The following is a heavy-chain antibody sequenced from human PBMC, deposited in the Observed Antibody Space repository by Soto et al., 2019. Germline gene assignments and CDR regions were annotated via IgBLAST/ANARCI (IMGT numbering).Heavy chain of an antibody. CDR1: GFTFSSYG. J-gene: IGHJ4*02. V-gene: IGHV3-30*18. CDR2: ISYDGSNK. CDR3: AKLNLASTRPTNLSFDY. D-gene: IGHD1-26*01. Sequence: GGSLRLSCAASGFTFSSYGMHWVRQAPGKGLEWVAVISYDGSNKYYADSVKGRFTISRDNSKNTLYLQMNSLRAEDTAVYYCAKLNLASTRPTNLSFDYWGQGTLVTVSS.